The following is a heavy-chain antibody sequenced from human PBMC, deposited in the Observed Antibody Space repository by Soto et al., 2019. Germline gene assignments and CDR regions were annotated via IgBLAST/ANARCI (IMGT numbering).Heavy chain of an antibody. J-gene: IGHJ6*02. V-gene: IGHV4-34*01. CDR3: ARLPGGPLGDV. CDR1: GGSFSCYY. Sequence: SETLSLTCAVYGGSFSCYYWSWIRQPPGKGLEWIGEINHSGSTNYNPSLKSRVTISVDTSKNQFSLKLSSVTAADTAVYYCARLPGGPLGDVWGQGTTVTVSS. CDR2: INHSGST. D-gene: IGHD2-15*01.